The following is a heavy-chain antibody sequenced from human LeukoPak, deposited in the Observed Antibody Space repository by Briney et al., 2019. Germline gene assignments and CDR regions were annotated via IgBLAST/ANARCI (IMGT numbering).Heavy chain of an antibody. V-gene: IGHV3-48*02. Sequence: GGSLRLSCAASGFSFSSYTMSSVRQAPGKGLEWVSDISSRSTTIYYADSVKGRFTISRDNAKNSLYLQMNSLRDEDTAVYCCVGFEKDYWGQGTLVTVSS. CDR2: ISSRSTTI. D-gene: IGHD3-9*01. J-gene: IGHJ4*02. CDR3: VGFEKDY. CDR1: GFSFSSYT.